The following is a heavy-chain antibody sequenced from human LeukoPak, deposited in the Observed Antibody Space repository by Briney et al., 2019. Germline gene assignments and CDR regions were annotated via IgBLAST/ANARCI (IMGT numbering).Heavy chain of an antibody. CDR2: ISSSSSYI. J-gene: IGHJ4*02. CDR3: AREWEYYDILTGTTASFDY. Sequence: GGSLRLSCAASGFTFSTYSMNWVRQAPGEGLEWVSSISSSSSYIHYADSVKGRFTISRDNAKNSLYLQMNSLRAEDTAVYYCAREWEYYDILTGTTASFDYWGQGTLVTVS. V-gene: IGHV3-21*01. CDR1: GFTFSTYS. D-gene: IGHD3-9*01.